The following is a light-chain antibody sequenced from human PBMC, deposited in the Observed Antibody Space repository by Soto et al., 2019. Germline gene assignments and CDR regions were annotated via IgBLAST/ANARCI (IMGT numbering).Light chain of an antibody. J-gene: IGLJ2*01. Sequence: QSVLIQPPSVSEDPRQRVTISCSGSSSNIGNNAVNWYQQLPGKAPKLLIYYDDLLPSGVSDRFSGSKSGTSASLAIIGLQSEDEADYYCAAWDDSLNGVVFGGGTKLTVL. CDR1: SSNIGNNA. CDR3: AAWDDSLNGVV. V-gene: IGLV1-36*01. CDR2: YDD.